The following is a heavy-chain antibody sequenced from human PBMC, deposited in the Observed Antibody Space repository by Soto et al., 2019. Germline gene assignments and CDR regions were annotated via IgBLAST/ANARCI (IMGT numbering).Heavy chain of an antibody. Sequence: SETLSLTCAVSGGSISSGGYSWSWIRQPPGKGLEWIGYIYYSGSTNYNPSLKSRVTISVDTSKNQFSLKLSSVTAADTAVYYCARDLEYCSSTSCYGWFDPWGQGTLVTVSS. D-gene: IGHD2-2*01. CDR2: IYYSGST. J-gene: IGHJ5*02. V-gene: IGHV4-61*08. CDR1: GGSISSGGYS. CDR3: ARDLEYCSSTSCYGWFDP.